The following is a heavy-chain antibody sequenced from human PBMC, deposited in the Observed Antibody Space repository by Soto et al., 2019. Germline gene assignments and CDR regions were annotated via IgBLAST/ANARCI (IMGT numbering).Heavy chain of an antibody. CDR2: ISSTTNYI. J-gene: IGHJ4*02. CDR1: GFTFNRFS. Sequence: PLGSMRLSCAACGFTFNRFSMNWVRQTPGKGLEWVSSISSTTNYIYYGDSMKGRFTISRDNAKNSLYLEMNSLRAEDTAVYYCARESEDLTSNFDYWGQGPLVTVSS. V-gene: IGHV3-21*06. CDR3: ARESEDLTSNFDY.